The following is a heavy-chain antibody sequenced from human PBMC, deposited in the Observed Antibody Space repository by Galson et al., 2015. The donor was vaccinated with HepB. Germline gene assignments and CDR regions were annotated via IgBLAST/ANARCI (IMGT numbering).Heavy chain of an antibody. Sequence: SLRLSCAASGFTFSNYYMSWIRQAPGKGLEWVSYISSSGSTIYYADSVKGRFTISRDNAKNSLYLQMNSLRAEDTAVYYCARDFRYSGYDPLLLRPFDYWGQGTLVTVSS. CDR1: GFTFSNYY. CDR2: ISSSGSTI. V-gene: IGHV3-11*01. J-gene: IGHJ4*02. D-gene: IGHD5-12*01. CDR3: ARDFRYSGYDPLLLRPFDY.